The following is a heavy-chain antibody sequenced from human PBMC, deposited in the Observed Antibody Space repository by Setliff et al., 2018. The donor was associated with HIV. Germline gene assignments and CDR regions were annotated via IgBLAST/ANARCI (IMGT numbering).Heavy chain of an antibody. D-gene: IGHD6-13*01. CDR2: INWSGGST. V-gene: IGHV3-20*04. CDR1: GFTFDDFG. J-gene: IGHJ4*02. CDR3: ARDNSSPYFDY. Sequence: GESLKISCAASGFTFDDFGMSWVRQAPGKGLEWVSTINWSGGSTSYADSVKGRFTISRDNSKNSLYLQMNSLRTEDTALYYCARDNSSPYFDYWGQGTLVTVSS.